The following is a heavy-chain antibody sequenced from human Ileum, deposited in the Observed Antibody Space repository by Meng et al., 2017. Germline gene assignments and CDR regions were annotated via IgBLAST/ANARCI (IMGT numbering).Heavy chain of an antibody. J-gene: IGHJ4*02. D-gene: IGHD6-19*01. CDR2: ISYSGTT. CDR3: TRHMGYNSGWYYFDY. V-gene: IGHV4-59*08. Sequence: QVQLQESGPGLVKSSETLYLTCTVSGGPISNNYWSWIRQPPGKGLEWIAYISYSGTTNYNPSLKSRVTISVETSKNQFSLKRSSVTAADTAVYYCTRHMGYNSGWYYFDYWGQGTLVTVSS. CDR1: GGPISNNY.